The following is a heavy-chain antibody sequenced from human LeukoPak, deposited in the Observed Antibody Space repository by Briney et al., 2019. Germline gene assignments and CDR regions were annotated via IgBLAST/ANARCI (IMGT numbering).Heavy chain of an antibody. J-gene: IGHJ3*02. Sequence: PGGTLRLSCAASGFTFSSYSMNWVRQAPGKGLEWVSSISSSSSYIYYADSVKGRFTISRDNAKNSLYLQMNSLRAEDTAVYYCAKVGYYDSFGAFDIWGQGTMVTVSS. CDR2: ISSSSSYI. CDR1: GFTFSSYS. V-gene: IGHV3-21*04. CDR3: AKVGYYDSFGAFDI. D-gene: IGHD3-22*01.